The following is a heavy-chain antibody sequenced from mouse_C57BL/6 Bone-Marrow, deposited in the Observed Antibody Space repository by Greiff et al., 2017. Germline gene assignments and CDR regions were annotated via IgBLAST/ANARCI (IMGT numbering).Heavy chain of an antibody. J-gene: IGHJ3*01. D-gene: IGHD1-1*01. CDR2: IDPSDSYT. V-gene: IGHV1-50*01. CDR1: GYTFTSYW. CDR3: ARHEDGSSPAWFAY. Sequence: QVQLQQPGAELVKPGASVKLSCKASGYTFTSYWMQWVKQRPGQGLEWIGEIDPSDSYTNYNQKFKGKSTLTVDPSSSTVYMELSRLTSEDSAVYFCARHEDGSSPAWFAYWGQGTLVTVSA.